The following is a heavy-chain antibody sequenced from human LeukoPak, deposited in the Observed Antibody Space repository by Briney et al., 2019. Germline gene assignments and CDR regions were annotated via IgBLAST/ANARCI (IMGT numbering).Heavy chain of an antibody. CDR1: GFTVITND. Sequence: QPGGSLRLSCAASGFTVITNDMTWVPQAPGKGFEWVSVLYSDGNTKYADSVQGRFTISRDNSKNTLYLEMNSLSPDDTAVYYCARGVEPLAANTLAYWGQGTLVTVSS. CDR2: LYSDGNT. CDR3: ARGVEPLAANTLAY. D-gene: IGHD1-14*01. J-gene: IGHJ4*02. V-gene: IGHV3-53*01.